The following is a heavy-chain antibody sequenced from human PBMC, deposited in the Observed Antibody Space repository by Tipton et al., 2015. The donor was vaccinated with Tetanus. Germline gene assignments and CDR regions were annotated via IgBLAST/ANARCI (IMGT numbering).Heavy chain of an antibody. J-gene: IGHJ4*02. CDR2: VSSTSTYI. CDR1: GFLFSSYT. V-gene: IGHV3-21*01. CDR3: ASGSALDY. Sequence: SLRLSCSVSGFLFSSYTMNWVRQAPGKGLEWVSSVSSTSTYIYYADSLKGRFTISRDNAKNSLYLQMNSLRAEDTAVYYCASGSALDYWGQGILVTVSS. D-gene: IGHD6-25*01.